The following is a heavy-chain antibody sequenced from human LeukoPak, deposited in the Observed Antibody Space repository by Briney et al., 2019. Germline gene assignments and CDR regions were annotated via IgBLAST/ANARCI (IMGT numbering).Heavy chain of an antibody. J-gene: IGHJ6*03. CDR1: GYTFTSYG. Sequence: ASVKVSCKASGYTFTSYGISWVRQAPGQGLEWMGWIGAYNGNTNYAQKLQGRVTMTTDTSTSTAYMELRSLRFDDTAVYYCARVAVVAEIRNYYYMDVWGKGTTVTVTS. CDR2: IGAYNGNT. V-gene: IGHV1-18*01. CDR3: ARVAVVAEIRNYYYMDV. D-gene: IGHD2-15*01.